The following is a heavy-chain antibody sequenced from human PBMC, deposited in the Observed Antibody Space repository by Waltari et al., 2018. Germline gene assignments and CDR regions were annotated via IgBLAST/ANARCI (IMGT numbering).Heavy chain of an antibody. CDR1: GYSFTRYD. CDR2: MNPRGGDT. Sequence: QVHLVQSAAEVKSPGATVTVSCKPSGYSFTRYDIPWVRQATGQGPEWMGWMNPRGGDTDYAQKFQGRVTMTTNTSISTAYWHLSSLRSEDTAVYYCARAVGGAARGYYGMDVWGQGTTVTVSS. CDR3: ARAVGGAARGYYGMDV. V-gene: IGHV1-8*01. D-gene: IGHD1-26*01. J-gene: IGHJ6*02.